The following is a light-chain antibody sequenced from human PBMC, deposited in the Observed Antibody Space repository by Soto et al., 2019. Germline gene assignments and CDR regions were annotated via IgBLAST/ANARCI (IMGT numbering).Light chain of an antibody. CDR3: SSYTSSSTLV. CDR1: SSDVGGYNY. CDR2: EVS. Sequence: QSVLTQPASVSGSPEQSITISFTGTSSDVGGYNYVSWYQQHPGKAPKLMIYEVSNRPSGVSNRFSGSKSGNTASLTISGLQAEDEADYYCSSYTSSSTLVFGGGTKVTVL. J-gene: IGLJ2*01. V-gene: IGLV2-14*01.